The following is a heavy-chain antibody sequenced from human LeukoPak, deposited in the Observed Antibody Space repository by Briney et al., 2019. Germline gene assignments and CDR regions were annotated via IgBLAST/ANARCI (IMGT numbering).Heavy chain of an antibody. D-gene: IGHD2-15*01. V-gene: IGHV5-51*01. J-gene: IGHJ4*02. Sequence: GESLKISCKGSGYTFTDYWIGWVRQMPGKGLEWVGIIHPRDSDTIYSPSFQGQVTISADTSISTAYLQWSSLKATDTAMYYCARYSCSGGTCYPPPDWGQGTLVTVSS. CDR2: IHPRDSDT. CDR3: ARYSCSGGTCYPPPD. CDR1: GYTFTDYW.